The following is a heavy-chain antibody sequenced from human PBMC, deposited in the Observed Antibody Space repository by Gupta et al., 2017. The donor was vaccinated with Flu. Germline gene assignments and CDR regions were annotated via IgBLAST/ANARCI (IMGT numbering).Heavy chain of an antibody. V-gene: IGHV5-51*01. CDR1: TGYW. CDR3: ASPLGFEHFDY. J-gene: IGHJ4*02. CDR2: ISPGDSGP. Sequence: TGYWIGWVRQMPGKGPEWMGSISPGDSGPRYGPSFPGQVTISSDKSLPTAYLQWSSLKASDTAIYYCASPLGFEHFDYWGQGTLVTVSS.